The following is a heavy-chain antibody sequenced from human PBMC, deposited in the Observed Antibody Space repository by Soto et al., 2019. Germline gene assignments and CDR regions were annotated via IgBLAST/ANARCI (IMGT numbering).Heavy chain of an antibody. CDR1: GFTFNYYW. V-gene: IGHV3-74*03. J-gene: IGHJ4*02. CDR3: RTVKVA. Sequence: EVQLVESGGGLVQPGGSLRLSCAASGFTFNYYWMHWVRQAPGEGLVWLSHISNDGFTTTYADSVKGRFTISRDNAKNTVYLQMNSLRAEDTAVYYCRTVKVAWGQGTLVTVSP. CDR2: ISNDGFTT.